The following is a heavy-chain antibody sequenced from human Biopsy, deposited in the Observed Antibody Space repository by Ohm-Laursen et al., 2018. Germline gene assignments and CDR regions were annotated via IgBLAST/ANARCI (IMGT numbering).Heavy chain of an antibody. CDR1: GGSVDDYF. V-gene: IGHV4-4*07. CDR2: IYSTGRSS. Sequence: GTLSLTCSVSGGSVDDYFWNWIRQPAGKGLEWIGRIYSTGRSSAYHPSFQSRVTMSLDTSNKQFSLKLTSVTAADTAVYYCARAPGVAVAGRFFDLWGRGTLVTVSS. J-gene: IGHJ2*01. CDR3: ARAPGVAVAGRFFDL. D-gene: IGHD6-19*01.